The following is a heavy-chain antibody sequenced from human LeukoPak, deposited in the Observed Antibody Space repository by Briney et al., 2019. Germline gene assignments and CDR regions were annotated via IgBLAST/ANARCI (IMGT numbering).Heavy chain of an antibody. V-gene: IGHV3-64*01. CDR1: GFTFSSYA. CDR2: INSNGGRT. CDR3: ARDAEVSHYYHYYMDV. J-gene: IGHJ6*03. D-gene: IGHD4-23*01. Sequence: GGSLRLSCAASGFTFSSYAMHWVRQAPGKGLEYVSAINSNGGRTYYANSVKGRFTISRDNSKNTLYLQMGSLRAEDMAVYYCARDAEVSHYYHYYMDVWGKGTTVTVSS.